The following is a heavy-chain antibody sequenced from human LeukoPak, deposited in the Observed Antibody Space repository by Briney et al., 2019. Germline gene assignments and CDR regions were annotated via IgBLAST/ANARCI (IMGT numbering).Heavy chain of an antibody. CDR1: GGSFSGYY. CDR2: IYYSGST. CDR3: ARHIGGRYYYYYMDV. D-gene: IGHD3-16*02. V-gene: IGHV4-59*08. Sequence: SETLSLTCAVYGGSFSGYYWSWIRQPPGKGLEWIGYIYYSGSTNYNPSLKSRVTISVDTSKNQFSLKLSSVTAADTAVYYCARHIGGRYYYYYMDVWGKGTTVTISS. J-gene: IGHJ6*03.